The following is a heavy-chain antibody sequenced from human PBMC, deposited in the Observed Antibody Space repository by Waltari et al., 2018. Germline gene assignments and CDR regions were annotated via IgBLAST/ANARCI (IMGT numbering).Heavy chain of an antibody. Sequence: QVQLVQSGAEAKKTGSSVKVSCKASGGNFRSYAINWVRQPPGQGREWMGGFIPSFVTANDAQKFQGRVTITSDESTSTAYMELSSLRSEDTAVYYCARARITMIVVVRDAFDIWGQGTMVTVSS. CDR2: FIPSFVTA. J-gene: IGHJ3*02. CDR3: ARARITMIVVVRDAFDI. D-gene: IGHD3-22*01. V-gene: IGHV1-69*13. CDR1: GGNFRSYA.